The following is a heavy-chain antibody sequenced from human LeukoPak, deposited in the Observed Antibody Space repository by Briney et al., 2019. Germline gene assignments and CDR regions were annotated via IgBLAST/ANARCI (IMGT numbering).Heavy chain of an antibody. D-gene: IGHD3-22*01. CDR2: MSYDGSKK. Sequence: GRSLRLSCAASGFTFSSYAMHWVRQAPGKGLEWVAVMSYDGSKKYYADSVKGRFTISRDNSKNTLYLQMNSLRTEDTAVYYCAKGDYDSSGYHGWHAFDIWGQGTMVTVSS. CDR3: AKGDYDSSGYHGWHAFDI. V-gene: IGHV3-30*04. J-gene: IGHJ3*02. CDR1: GFTFSSYA.